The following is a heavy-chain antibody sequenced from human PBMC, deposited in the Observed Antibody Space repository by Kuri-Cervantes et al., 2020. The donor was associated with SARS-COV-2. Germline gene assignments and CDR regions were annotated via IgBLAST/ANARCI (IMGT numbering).Heavy chain of an antibody. CDR3: ARDGTAMTDYYYYGMDV. Sequence: GGSLRLSCAASGFTFSSYAMHWVRQAPGKGLEWVAVISYDGSNKYYADSVKGRFTISRDNSKNTLYLQMNSLRAEDTAVYYCARDGTAMTDYYYYGMDVWGQGTMVTVSS. D-gene: IGHD5-18*01. CDR1: GFTFSSYA. CDR2: ISYDGSNK. V-gene: IGHV3-30-3*01. J-gene: IGHJ6*02.